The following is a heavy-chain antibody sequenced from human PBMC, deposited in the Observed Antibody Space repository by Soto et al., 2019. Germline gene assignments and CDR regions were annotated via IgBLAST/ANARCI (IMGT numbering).Heavy chain of an antibody. CDR3: ARDPHCSGGSCYSDAFDI. CDR2: IYPGDSDT. V-gene: IGHV5-51*01. Sequence: GESLKISCKGSGYSFTSYWIGWVRQMPGKGLEWMGIIYPGDSDTRYSPSFQGQVTISADKSISTAYLQWSSLKASDTAMYYCARDPHCSGGSCYSDAFDIWGQGTMVTVSS. CDR1: GYSFTSYW. D-gene: IGHD2-15*01. J-gene: IGHJ3*02.